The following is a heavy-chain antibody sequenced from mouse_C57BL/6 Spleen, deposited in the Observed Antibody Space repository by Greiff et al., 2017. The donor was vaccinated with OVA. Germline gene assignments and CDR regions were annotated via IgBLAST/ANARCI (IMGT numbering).Heavy chain of an antibody. V-gene: IGHV1-82*01. J-gene: IGHJ3*01. CDR3: ARTSSDFGFAY. Sequence: QVQLQQSGPELVKPGASVKISCKASGYAFSSSWMTWVKQRPGKGLEWIGRIYPGDGDTNYNGKFKGKATLTADKSSSTAYMQLSSLTSEDSAVYFCARTSSDFGFAYWGQGTLVTVSA. D-gene: IGHD2-10*02. CDR2: IYPGDGDT. CDR1: GYAFSSSW.